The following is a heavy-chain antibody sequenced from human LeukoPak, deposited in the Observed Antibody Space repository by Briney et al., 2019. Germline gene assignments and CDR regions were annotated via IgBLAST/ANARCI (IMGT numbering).Heavy chain of an antibody. CDR3: GIQSGYSSGWYRGYAHGGFDY. D-gene: IGHD6-19*01. Sequence: SQTLSLTCTVPGGSISSAGYYWSCTRHQPGNCLEWMGYIYFSGSTYYNRCWKNRVTISVGASKNQLSLKLSPVTAADTAVYYCGIQSGYSSGWYRGYAHGGFDYWGQGTLVTVSS. J-gene: IGHJ4*02. CDR1: GGSISSAGYY. CDR2: IYFSGST. V-gene: IGHV4-31*03.